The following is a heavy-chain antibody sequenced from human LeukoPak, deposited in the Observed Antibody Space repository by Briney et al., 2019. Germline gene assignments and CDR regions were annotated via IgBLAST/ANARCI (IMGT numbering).Heavy chain of an antibody. V-gene: IGHV5-51*01. CDR2: IYPGDSET. J-gene: IGHJ4*02. CDR3: VRLTGREFEH. Sequence: GESLKISCEASGYIFRTYWIGWVRQLPGKGLEWMGLIYPGDSETQYTPSFQGQVTFSVDKSINTAYLQWSSLKDADTAMYFCVRLTGREFEHWGQGTPVTVSS. D-gene: IGHD1/OR15-1a*01. CDR1: GYIFRTYW.